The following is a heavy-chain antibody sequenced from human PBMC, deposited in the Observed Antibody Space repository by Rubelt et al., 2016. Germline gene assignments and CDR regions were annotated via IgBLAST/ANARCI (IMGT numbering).Heavy chain of an antibody. D-gene: IGHD3-10*01. CDR3: GRGPLDYYGAGLFDP. CDR2: ISTRSSRI. Sequence: EVHLVESGGGLVQPGGSLRLSCAASGFTFSWYSMNWVRQAPGKGLEWVAHISTRSSRIYYADSVRGRFSIFRDDAKKSLDLQMNGLVRDDSAVYYCGRGPLDYYGAGLFDPWGQGTLVTVSS. J-gene: IGHJ5*02. CDR1: GFTFSWYS. V-gene: IGHV3-48*01.